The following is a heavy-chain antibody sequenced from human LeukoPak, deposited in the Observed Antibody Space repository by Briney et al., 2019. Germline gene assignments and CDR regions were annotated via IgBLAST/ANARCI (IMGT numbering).Heavy chain of an antibody. V-gene: IGHV4-4*02. J-gene: IGHJ4*02. D-gene: IGHD2-15*01. Sequence: PSETLSLTCAVSGTSISRANWWSWVRQTPGKGLEWIGEIYYSGNTNYNPSLKSRVTISIDKSKNQFSLNLTSVTAADTAVYYCARDRDIVVHQPSCWGQGTLVTVSS. CDR1: GTSISRANW. CDR2: IYYSGNT. CDR3: ARDRDIVVHQPSC.